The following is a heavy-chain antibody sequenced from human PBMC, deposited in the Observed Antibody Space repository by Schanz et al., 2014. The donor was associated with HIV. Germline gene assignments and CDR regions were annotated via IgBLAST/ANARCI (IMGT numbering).Heavy chain of an antibody. CDR3: ARDRGSISWMGRAFDI. J-gene: IGHJ3*02. Sequence: QVQLVQSGAEVKKPGSSVKVSCKASGGTFSSYAISWVRQAPGQGLEWMGWINPSSGGTNYAQKFQGRVTMTRDTSISTAYMELRRLRSDDTAVYYCARDRGSISWMGRAFDIWGQGTMVTVSS. CDR1: GGTFSSYA. D-gene: IGHD2-2*01. V-gene: IGHV1-2*02. CDR2: INPSSGGT.